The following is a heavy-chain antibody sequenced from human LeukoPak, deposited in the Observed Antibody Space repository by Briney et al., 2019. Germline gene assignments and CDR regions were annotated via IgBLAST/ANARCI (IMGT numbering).Heavy chain of an antibody. J-gene: IGHJ6*03. D-gene: IGHD6-19*01. CDR3: ARDGGIAVAATVYYYYYMDV. CDR1: GGSISSYY. V-gene: IGHV4-4*07. Sequence: SETLSLTCTVSGGSISSYYWSWIRQPAGKGLEWIGRIYTSGSTNYNPSLKSRVTISVDKSKNQFSLKLSSVTAADTAVYYCARDGGIAVAATVYYYYYMDVWGKGTTVTVSS. CDR2: IYTSGST.